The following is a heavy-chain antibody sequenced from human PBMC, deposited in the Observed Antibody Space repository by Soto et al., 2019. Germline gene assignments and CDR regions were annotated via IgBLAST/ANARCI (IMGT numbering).Heavy chain of an antibody. V-gene: IGHV4-4*07. CDR1: GGSISSYY. CDR3: ARDFRPREYDFWSGYYPIWFDP. J-gene: IGHJ5*02. Sequence: PSGTLSLTCTVSGGSISSYYRSWIRQPAGKGLEWVWRIYTSGSTNYNPSLKSRVTMSVDTSKNQFALKLSSVTAADTAVYYCARDFRPREYDFWSGYYPIWFDPWGQGTLVTVSS. D-gene: IGHD3-3*01. CDR2: IYTSGST.